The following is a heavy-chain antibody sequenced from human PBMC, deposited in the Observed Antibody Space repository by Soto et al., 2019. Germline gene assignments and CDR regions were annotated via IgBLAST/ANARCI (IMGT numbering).Heavy chain of an antibody. J-gene: IGHJ4*02. V-gene: IGHV3-23*01. D-gene: IGHD6-13*01. CDR3: AKGGLYISSWYEGY. Sequence: EVQLLESGGDLVQPGGSLRLSCAASGFAFATYAMSWVRQAPGRGLEWLAVTSGSGANIYYAESVKGRFTISRDNSKNTLYLQMNSLRAEDTAVYYCAKGGLYISSWYEGYWGQGTLVTVSS. CDR1: GFAFATYA. CDR2: TSGSGANI.